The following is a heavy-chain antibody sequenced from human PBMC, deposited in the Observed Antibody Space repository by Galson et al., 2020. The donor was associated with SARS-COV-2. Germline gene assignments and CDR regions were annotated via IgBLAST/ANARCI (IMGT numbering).Heavy chain of an antibody. J-gene: IGHJ4*02. CDR2: IYSDGSGT. V-gene: IGHV3-74*01. D-gene: IGHD5-18*01. Sequence: GESLKISCAASGFPFSSYWMHWVRQAPGKALMWVARIYSDGSGTNYADSVEGRFTISRDNAKNTLYLQMNSLRVEDTAVYFCARDSSSSRSHTYYFEYWGQGTLVTVSS. CDR1: GFPFSSYW. CDR3: ARDSSSSRSHTYYFEY.